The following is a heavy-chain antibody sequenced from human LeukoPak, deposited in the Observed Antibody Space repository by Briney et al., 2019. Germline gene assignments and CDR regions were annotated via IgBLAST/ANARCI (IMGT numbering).Heavy chain of an antibody. CDR1: GFTFSNYW. CDR3: AKDNRIAARYFDY. D-gene: IGHD6-6*01. J-gene: IGHJ4*02. CDR2: IRYDGSDT. Sequence: GGSLRLSCAASGFTFSNYWMSWVRQAPGKGLEWVAFIRYDGSDTSYADSVKGRFTISRDNSKNTLYLQMNSLRAEDTAVYYCAKDNRIAARYFDYWGQGTLVTVSS. V-gene: IGHV3-30*02.